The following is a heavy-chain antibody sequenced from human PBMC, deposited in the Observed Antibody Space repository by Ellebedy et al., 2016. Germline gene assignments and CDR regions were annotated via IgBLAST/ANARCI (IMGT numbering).Heavy chain of an antibody. J-gene: IGHJ4*02. D-gene: IGHD2/OR15-2a*01. CDR2: IYYSGLS. Sequence: SETLSLTXIVSGFSISSTYYWGWIRPPPGKGLEWIGYIYYSGLSKYNPSLESRLTISVGKSKNQFSLKLNSVTAADTAVYYCTKTLDYWGQGILVTVSS. CDR1: GFSISSTYY. V-gene: IGHV4-61*05. CDR3: TKTLDY.